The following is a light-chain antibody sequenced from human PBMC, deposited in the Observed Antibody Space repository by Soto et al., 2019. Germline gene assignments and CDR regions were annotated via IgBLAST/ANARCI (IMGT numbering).Light chain of an antibody. CDR2: TNT. CDR1: SSNVGGNP. V-gene: IGLV1-44*01. Sequence: VLTQPPSASGTPGQRVTITCSGSSSNVGGNPVNWYQHVPTTAPKLLIYTNTQRPSGVPDRFSGSKSGTSASLAISGLQSEDEADYYCASWDDSLNGPVFGTGTKVTVL. J-gene: IGLJ1*01. CDR3: ASWDDSLNGPV.